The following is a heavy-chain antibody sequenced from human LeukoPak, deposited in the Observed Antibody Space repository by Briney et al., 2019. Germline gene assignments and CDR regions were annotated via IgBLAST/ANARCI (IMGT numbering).Heavy chain of an antibody. V-gene: IGHV3-33*01. CDR2: IWHDGSIK. CDR1: GFTFSRYG. J-gene: IGHJ4*02. Sequence: GGSLRLSCAASGFTFSRYGMHWVRQAPGKGLEWVGIIWHDGSIKYYGDYVRGRFSISRDISKNTLYLEMNSLRADDTAMYYCAREESGSLDFWGQGTLVTVSS. D-gene: IGHD1-26*01. CDR3: AREESGSLDF.